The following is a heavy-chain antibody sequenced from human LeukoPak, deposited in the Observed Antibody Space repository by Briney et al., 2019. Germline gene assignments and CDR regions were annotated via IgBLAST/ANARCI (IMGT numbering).Heavy chain of an antibody. Sequence: GGSLRLSCVASGFTFSSYAMHWVRQAPGKGLEWVAVISYDGSNKYYADSVKGRFTISRDNSKNTLYLQMNSLRAEDTAVYYCGLVGYWGQGTLVTVSS. J-gene: IGHJ4*02. CDR3: GLVGY. CDR1: GFTFSSYA. CDR2: ISYDGSNK. V-gene: IGHV3-30*04.